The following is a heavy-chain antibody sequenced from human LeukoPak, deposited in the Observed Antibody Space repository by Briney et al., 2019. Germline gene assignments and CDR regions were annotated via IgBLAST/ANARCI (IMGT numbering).Heavy chain of an antibody. J-gene: IGHJ1*01. CDR3: ARLQLHRGSNAEYFQH. CDR1: GYTFTSYG. Sequence: ASVKVSCKASGYTFTSYGISWVRQAPGQGLEWMGWISAYNGNTNYAQKLRGRVTMTTDTSTSTAYMELRSLRSDDTAVYYCARLQLHRGSNAEYFQHWGQGTLVTVSS. CDR2: ISAYNGNT. D-gene: IGHD1-14*01. V-gene: IGHV1-18*04.